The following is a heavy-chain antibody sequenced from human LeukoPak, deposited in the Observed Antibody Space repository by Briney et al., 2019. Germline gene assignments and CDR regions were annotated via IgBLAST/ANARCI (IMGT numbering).Heavy chain of an antibody. D-gene: IGHD3-16*02. CDR2: INHSGST. J-gene: IGHJ5*02. CDR1: AGSFSGYY. V-gene: IGHV4-34*01. Sequence: SETLSLTCAIYAGSFSGYYWSWIRQPPGKGLEWIGEINHSGSTNYNPSLKSRVTISVDTSKNQFSLKLSSVTAADTAVYYCAXXXXXXXXXXELPYPSYYNWFDPWGQGTLVTVSS. CDR3: AXXXXXXXXXXELPYPSYYNWFDP.